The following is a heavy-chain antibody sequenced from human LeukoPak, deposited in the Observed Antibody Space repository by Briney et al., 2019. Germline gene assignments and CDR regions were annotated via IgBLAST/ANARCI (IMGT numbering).Heavy chain of an antibody. CDR3: AKAGGYNSAYYFDY. J-gene: IGHJ4*02. CDR2: IIGSGGKT. Sequence: GGSLRLSCAASGFTFSSYAMSWVRQAPGKGLEWASTIIGSGGKTYYADSVKGRFTISRDNSKNTLYLQMNSLRAEDTALYYCAKAGGYNSAYYFDYWGQGTLVTVSS. V-gene: IGHV3-23*01. D-gene: IGHD1-1*01. CDR1: GFTFSSYA.